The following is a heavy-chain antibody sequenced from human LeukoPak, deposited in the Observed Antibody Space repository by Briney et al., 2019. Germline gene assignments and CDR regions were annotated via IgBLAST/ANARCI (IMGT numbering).Heavy chain of an antibody. CDR3: ASYYYGSGSQPIDYYYYGMDV. CDR1: GDSGSSNSAA. CDR2: TYYRSKWYN. Sequence: SQTLSLTCAISGDSGSSNSAAWNWIRQSPSRGLEWLGRTYYRSKWYNDYAVSVKSRITINPDTSKNQFSLQLNSVTHEDTAVYYCASYYYGSGSQPIDYYYYGMDVWGQGTTVTVSS. V-gene: IGHV6-1*01. J-gene: IGHJ6*02. D-gene: IGHD3-10*01.